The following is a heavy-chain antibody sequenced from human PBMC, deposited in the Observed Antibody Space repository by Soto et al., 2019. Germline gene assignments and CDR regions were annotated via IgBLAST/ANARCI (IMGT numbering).Heavy chain of an antibody. D-gene: IGHD3-3*01. J-gene: IGHJ6*02. CDR3: ARDEVLRFLEWSLLSGMDV. V-gene: IGHV3-21*01. CDR2: ISSNSSYI. CDR1: GFTFSSYS. Sequence: KPGGSLRLSCAASGFTFSSYSMNCVRQAPGKGLEWVSSISSNSSYIYYADSVKGRFTISRDNAKNSLYLQMNSLRAEDTAVYYCARDEVLRFLEWSLLSGMDVWGQGTTVTVSS.